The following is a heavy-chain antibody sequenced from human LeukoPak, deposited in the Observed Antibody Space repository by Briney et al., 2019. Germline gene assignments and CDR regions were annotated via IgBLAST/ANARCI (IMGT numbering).Heavy chain of an antibody. Sequence: SETLSLTCAVYGGSFSGYYWSWIRQPPGKGLEWIGEINHSGSTNYNPSLKSRVTISVDTSKNPFSLKLSSVTAADTAVYYCARFRIAVAGLDYWGQGTPVTVSS. D-gene: IGHD6-19*01. CDR1: GGSFSGYY. J-gene: IGHJ4*02. CDR3: ARFRIAVAGLDY. CDR2: INHSGST. V-gene: IGHV4-34*01.